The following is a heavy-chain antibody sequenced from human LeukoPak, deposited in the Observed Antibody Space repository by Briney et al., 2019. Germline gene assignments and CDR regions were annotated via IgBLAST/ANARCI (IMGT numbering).Heavy chain of an antibody. CDR3: AREGGSYVVPAAIRY. V-gene: IGHV1-18*01. CDR2: ISAYNGNT. Sequence: GASVKVSCKASGYTFTSYGISWVRQAPGQGLEWMGWISAYNGNTNYAQKFQGRVTMTRDTSISTAYMELSRLRSDDTAVYYCAREGGSYVVPAAIRYWGQGTLVTVSS. D-gene: IGHD2-2*01. J-gene: IGHJ4*02. CDR1: GYTFTSYG.